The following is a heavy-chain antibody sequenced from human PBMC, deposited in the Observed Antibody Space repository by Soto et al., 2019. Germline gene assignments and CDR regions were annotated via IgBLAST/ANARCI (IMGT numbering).Heavy chain of an antibody. CDR3: ARTVCSSASCYGYYYYGLDV. V-gene: IGHV4-31*03. Sequence: PSETLSLTCTVSGDSISSTNNYWSWIRQHPGKGLEWIGYIYYSGSTYYNPSLKSRPAISVGTSKNQFSLKLSSVTAADTAVYYCARTVCSSASCYGYYYYGLDVWGQGTTVTVSS. CDR1: GDSISSTNNY. CDR2: IYYSGST. D-gene: IGHD2-2*01. J-gene: IGHJ6*02.